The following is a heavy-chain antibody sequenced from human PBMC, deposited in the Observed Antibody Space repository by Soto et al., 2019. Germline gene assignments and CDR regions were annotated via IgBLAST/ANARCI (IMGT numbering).Heavy chain of an antibody. D-gene: IGHD3-22*01. CDR1: GGSISSSSYY. Sequence: SETLSLTCTVSGGSISSSSYYWGWIRQPPGKGLEWIGYIYYSGSTNYNPSLKSRVTISVDTSKNQFSLKLSSVTAADTAVYYCAREAYYYDSSALYYFDYWGQGTLVTVSS. J-gene: IGHJ4*02. CDR2: IYYSGST. CDR3: AREAYYYDSSALYYFDY. V-gene: IGHV4-61*05.